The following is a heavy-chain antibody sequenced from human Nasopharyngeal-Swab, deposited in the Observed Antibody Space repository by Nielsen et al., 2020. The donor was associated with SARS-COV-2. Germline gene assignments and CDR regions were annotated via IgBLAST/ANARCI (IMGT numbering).Heavy chain of an antibody. CDR2: INWNGGST. Sequence: GESLKISCAVSGFTFSGYWMSWVRQVPGKGLEWVSGINWNGGSTGYADSVKGRFTISRDNAKNSLYLQMNSLRAEDTAVYYCARDLETEPDWGQGTLVTVSS. D-gene: IGHD1-1*01. CDR1: GFTFSGYW. CDR3: ARDLETEPD. J-gene: IGHJ4*02. V-gene: IGHV3-20*04.